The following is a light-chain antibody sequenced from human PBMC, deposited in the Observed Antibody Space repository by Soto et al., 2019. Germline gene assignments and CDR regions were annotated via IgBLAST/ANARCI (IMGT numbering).Light chain of an antibody. CDR2: DAS. CDR3: QQYNNWPVT. Sequence: EIVMTQSPATLSVSPGERATLSCRASQSVSSNLAWYQQKPGQAPRLLIYDASTRATGIPARFSGSGSGTEFTPTISSLQSEDFAVDYCQQYNNWPVTFGPATKVDIK. CDR1: QSVSSN. J-gene: IGKJ3*01. V-gene: IGKV3-15*01.